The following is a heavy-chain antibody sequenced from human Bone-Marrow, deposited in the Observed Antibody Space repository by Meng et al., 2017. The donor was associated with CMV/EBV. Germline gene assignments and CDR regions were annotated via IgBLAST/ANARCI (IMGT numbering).Heavy chain of an antibody. CDR1: GGSISSYY. CDR2: IYYSGST. Sequence: GSLRLSCTVSGGSISSYYWSWIRQPPGKGLEWIGYIYYSGSTNYNPSLKSRVTISVDTSKNQFSLKLSSVTAADTAVYYCARDEQLVNSVYYYYYGMDVWGQGPTVTVSS. D-gene: IGHD6-6*01. J-gene: IGHJ6*02. V-gene: IGHV4-59*12. CDR3: ARDEQLVNSVYYYYYGMDV.